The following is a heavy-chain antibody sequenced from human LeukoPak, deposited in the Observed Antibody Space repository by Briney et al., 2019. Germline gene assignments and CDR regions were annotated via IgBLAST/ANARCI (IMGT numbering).Heavy chain of an antibody. V-gene: IGHV3-7*03. CDR1: GLTFSSHW. J-gene: IGHJ4*02. Sequence: PGGSLRLSCAASGLTFSSHWMHWVRQAPGKGLEWVASIKEDGSERQYVDSVKGRFSISRDNTKGSLFLQLNSLRAEDTAVYYCAKASAFGMWLFHTHWGQGTLVTVSS. CDR3: AKASAFGMWLFHTH. D-gene: IGHD3-22*01. CDR2: IKEDGSER.